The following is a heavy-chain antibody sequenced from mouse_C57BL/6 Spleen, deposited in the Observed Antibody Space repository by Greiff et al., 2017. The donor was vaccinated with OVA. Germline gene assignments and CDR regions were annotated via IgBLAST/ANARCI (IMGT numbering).Heavy chain of an antibody. V-gene: IGHV1-64*01. CDR3: ARFGGTDY. D-gene: IGHD1-1*02. CDR1: GYTFTSYW. Sequence: QVQLKESGAELVKPGASVKLSCKASGYTFTSYWMHWVKQRPGQGLEWIGMIHPNSGSTNYNEKFKSKATLTVDKSSSTAYMQLSSLTSEDSAVYYCARFGGTDYWGKGTTLTVSS. CDR2: IHPNSGST. J-gene: IGHJ2*01.